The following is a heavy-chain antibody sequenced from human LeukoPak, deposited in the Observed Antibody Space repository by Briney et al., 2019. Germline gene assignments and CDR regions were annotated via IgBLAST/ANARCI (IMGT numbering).Heavy chain of an antibody. CDR1: GFTFSSYA. CDR2: ISGSGGST. J-gene: IGHJ4*02. D-gene: IGHD3-22*01. Sequence: GGSLRLSCAASGFTFSSYAVSWVRQAPGKGLEWVSAISGSGGSTYYADSVKGRFTISRDNSKNTLYLQMNSLRAEDTAVYYCAKDLAYYYDSSGRPFDYWGQGTLVTVSS. CDR3: AKDLAYYYDSSGRPFDY. V-gene: IGHV3-23*01.